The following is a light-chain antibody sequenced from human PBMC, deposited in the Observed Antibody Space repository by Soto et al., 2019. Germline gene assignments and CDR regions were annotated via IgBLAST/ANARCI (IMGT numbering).Light chain of an antibody. Sequence: EIVMTQSPASLSVSPGERATLSCRASRNINYNLAWYQQRPGQAPRLLIYGASTRATNITARFSGGGSGTEFTLTISSLQSDDFAVYYCQQYNNCHPMKTFGQGTKVE. V-gene: IGKV3-15*01. CDR3: QQYNNCHPMKT. CDR2: GAS. J-gene: IGKJ1*01. CDR1: RNINYN.